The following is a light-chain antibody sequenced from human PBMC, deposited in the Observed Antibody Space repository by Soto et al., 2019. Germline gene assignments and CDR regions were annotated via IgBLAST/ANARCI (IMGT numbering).Light chain of an antibody. CDR1: QGLSSY. CDR3: QHLNGYPIT. J-gene: IGKJ5*01. Sequence: DIQLTQSPSFLSASVGDRVTITCRASQGLSSYLAWYQQKPGKAPNLLIYAASTLQSGVPSRFSGSGSGTEFTLTISSLHPEDFATYYCQHLNGYPITFGQGTRLEIK. V-gene: IGKV1-9*01. CDR2: AAS.